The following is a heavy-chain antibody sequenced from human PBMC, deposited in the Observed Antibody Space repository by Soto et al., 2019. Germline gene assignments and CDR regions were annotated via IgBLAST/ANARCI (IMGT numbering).Heavy chain of an antibody. V-gene: IGHV4-39*01. CDR3: ARHGGGRRELASYYFDY. CDR2: IYYTGGT. J-gene: IGHJ4*02. Sequence: PSETLSLTCTVSGDSISSSTYYWGWIRQPPGKGLEWIGSIYYTGGTYYNPSLKSRVTISVDTSTNQFYLKLNSVTAADTAVYYCARHGGGRRELASYYFDYWGQGTLVTVSS. D-gene: IGHD1-26*01. CDR1: GDSISSSTYY.